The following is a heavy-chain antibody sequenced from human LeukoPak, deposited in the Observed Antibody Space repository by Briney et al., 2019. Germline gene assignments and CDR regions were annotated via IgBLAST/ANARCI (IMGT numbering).Heavy chain of an antibody. CDR2: VNPNSGGT. J-gene: IGHJ4*02. CDR3: ARVYSGYDTQFYFDY. Sequence: ASVKVSCKASGYTFTGYYMHWVRQAPGQVLEWMGWVNPNSGGTNYAQKFQGRVTMSRDTSISTAYMELSRLRSDDTAVYYCARVYSGYDTQFYFDYWGQGTLVTVSS. CDR1: GYTFTGYY. D-gene: IGHD5-12*01. V-gene: IGHV1-2*02.